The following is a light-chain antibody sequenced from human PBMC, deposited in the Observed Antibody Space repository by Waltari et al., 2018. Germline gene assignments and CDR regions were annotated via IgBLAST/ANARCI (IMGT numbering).Light chain of an antibody. CDR3: QQRSNWPRT. CDR2: SAS. V-gene: IGKV3-11*01. J-gene: IGKJ1*01. CDR1: QSVSSY. Sequence: EIVLTQSPATLSLSPGESATLSCRASQSVSSYLAWYQQMPGQAPRLLIYSASNRATGIPARFSGSGSGTDFTLIISSLEPEDFAVYYCQQRSNWPRTFGQGTKVEIK.